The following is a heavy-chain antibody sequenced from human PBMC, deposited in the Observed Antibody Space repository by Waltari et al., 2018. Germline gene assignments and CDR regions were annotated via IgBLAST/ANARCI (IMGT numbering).Heavy chain of an antibody. CDR1: GYTFTSYY. CDR3: ARSYIVASYGMDV. D-gene: IGHD5-12*01. J-gene: IGHJ6*02. CDR2: INPSGGST. Sequence: QVQLVQSGAEVKKPGASVKVSCKASGYTFTSYYMHWVRQAPGQGLAWMGIINPSGGSTSYAQKFQGRVTMTRDTSTSTVYMELSSLGSEDTAVYYCARSYIVASYGMDVWGQGTTVTVSS. V-gene: IGHV1-46*01.